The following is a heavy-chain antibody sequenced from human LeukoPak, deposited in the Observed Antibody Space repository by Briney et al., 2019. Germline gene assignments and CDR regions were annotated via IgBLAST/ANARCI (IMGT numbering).Heavy chain of an antibody. CDR2: IKEDGSEE. CDR1: GFSFSSYW. V-gene: IGHV3-7*01. D-gene: IGHD4-17*01. Sequence: GVSLRLSCAASGFSFSSYWMTWVRQAPGKGLEWVANIKEDGSEEVYVDSVKGRFTISRDNADNSLFLQMNSLSVEDTAVYYCATYGASVESFDIWGQGTLVTVSS. J-gene: IGHJ3*02. CDR3: ATYGASVESFDI.